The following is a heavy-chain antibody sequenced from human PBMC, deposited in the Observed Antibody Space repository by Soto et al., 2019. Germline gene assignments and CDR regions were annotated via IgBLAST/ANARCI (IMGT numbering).Heavy chain of an antibody. J-gene: IGHJ6*02. D-gene: IGHD3-10*01. CDR2: INVGNGNT. Sequence: QVQLVQSGAEEKKPGASVKVSCKASGYTFTSYAIHWVRQAPGQRLEWMGWINVGNGNTKYSQKFQGRVTFTRDTSASTADMELSSLRSEDTAVYYCARRGDGMDVWGQGTTVTVYS. CDR3: ARRGDGMDV. V-gene: IGHV1-3*05. CDR1: GYTFTSYA.